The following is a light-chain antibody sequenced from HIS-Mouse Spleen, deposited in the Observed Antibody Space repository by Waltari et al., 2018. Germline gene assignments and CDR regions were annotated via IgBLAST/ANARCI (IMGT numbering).Light chain of an antibody. V-gene: IGLV3-27*01. CDR2: KDS. Sequence: SYELTQPSSVSVSPGQTARITCSGDVLAKKYARWFQQKPGQAPVLGIYKDSERPPGSPERFSGSGSGTTVTLTIGGAQVEDEADYYCYSAADNNLVFGGGTKLTVL. CDR1: VLAKKY. J-gene: IGLJ2*01. CDR3: YSAADNNLV.